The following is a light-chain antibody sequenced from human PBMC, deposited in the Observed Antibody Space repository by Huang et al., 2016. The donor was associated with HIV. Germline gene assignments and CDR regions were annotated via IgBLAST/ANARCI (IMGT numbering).Light chain of an antibody. J-gene: IGKJ4*01. Sequence: DIVMTQSPDSLAVSLGERATINCKSSPRVLYSSNNKNYLAWYQQKPGKPPKLLIYWASPRESGVPDRFSGSGCGTDFTLTISSLQAEGVAVYYCQQYYSTPLTFGGGTKVEIK. CDR1: PRVLYSSNNKNY. CDR3: QQYYSTPLT. V-gene: IGKV4-1*01. CDR2: WAS.